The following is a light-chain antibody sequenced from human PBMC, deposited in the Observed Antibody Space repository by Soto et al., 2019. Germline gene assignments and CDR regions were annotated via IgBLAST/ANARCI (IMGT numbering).Light chain of an antibody. CDR1: QSVSSSY. CDR2: GAS. CDR3: QQRDNWPPSIT. Sequence: EIVLTQSPGTLSLSPGERATLSCRASQSVSSSYLAWYQQQPGQAPRLLISGASSRATDIPDRFSGSGSGTDFTLTISRLEPEDFAVYYCQQRDNWPPSITFGQGTRLEIK. V-gene: IGKV3D-20*02. J-gene: IGKJ5*01.